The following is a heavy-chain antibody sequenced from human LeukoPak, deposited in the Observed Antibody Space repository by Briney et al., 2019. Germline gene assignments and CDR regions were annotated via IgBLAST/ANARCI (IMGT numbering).Heavy chain of an antibody. CDR1: GFTFSSYS. J-gene: IGHJ6*02. V-gene: IGHV3-21*01. D-gene: IGHD3-10*01. Sequence: GGSLRLSCAASGFTFSSYSMNWVRQAPGKGLEWVSSISSSSSYIYYADSVKGRFTISRDNAKNSLYLQMNRLRAEDTAVYYCARDTVPDYYGSGSYLYGMDVWGQGTTVTVSS. CDR2: ISSSSSYI. CDR3: ARDTVPDYYGSGSYLYGMDV.